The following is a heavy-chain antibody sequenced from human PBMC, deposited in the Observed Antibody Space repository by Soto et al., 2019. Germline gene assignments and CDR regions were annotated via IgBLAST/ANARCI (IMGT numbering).Heavy chain of an antibody. V-gene: IGHV3-9*01. Sequence: PGGSLRLSCAASGFTFDDYAMHWVRQAPGKGLEWVSGISWNSGSIGYADSVKGRFTISRDNAKNSLYLQMNSLRAEDTALYYCAKTLLCGYSGYDPYYFDYWGQGSLVPVSS. D-gene: IGHD5-12*01. CDR3: AKTLLCGYSGYDPYYFDY. J-gene: IGHJ4*02. CDR1: GFTFDDYA. CDR2: ISWNSGSI.